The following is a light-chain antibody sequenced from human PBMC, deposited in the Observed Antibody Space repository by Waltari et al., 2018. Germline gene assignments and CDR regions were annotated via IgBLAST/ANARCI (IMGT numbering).Light chain of an antibody. CDR3: CSYAGGGTFV. Sequence: QSALTQPASVSGSPGQSITISCTGTNSYLGRYNLVSWYQQHPGKAPKFMIYEVSKRPSGVSNRFSGSKSGNTASLTISEIQAEDEADYYCCSYAGGGTFVFGTGTKVTVL. J-gene: IGLJ1*01. CDR2: EVS. V-gene: IGLV2-23*02. CDR1: NSYLGRYNL.